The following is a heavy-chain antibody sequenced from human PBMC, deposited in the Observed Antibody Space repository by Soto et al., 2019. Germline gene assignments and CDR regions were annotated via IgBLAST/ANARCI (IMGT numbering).Heavy chain of an antibody. D-gene: IGHD6-6*01. CDR3: GRVGIAARGGYYYYMYV. CDR1: GFTFSSYW. CDR2: INSDGSST. J-gene: IGHJ6*03. Sequence: EVQLVESGGGLVQPGGSLRLSCAASGFTFSSYWMHWVRQAPGKGLVWVSRINSDGSSTSYADSVKGRFTISRDKAKNTLYLEMTGLRAEDTVVYYCGRVGIAARGGYYYYMYVWGTGTTVTVSS. V-gene: IGHV3-74*01.